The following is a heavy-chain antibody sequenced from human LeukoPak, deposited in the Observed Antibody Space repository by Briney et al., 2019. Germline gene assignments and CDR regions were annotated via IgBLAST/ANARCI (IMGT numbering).Heavy chain of an antibody. Sequence: GASVKVSCKASGYTFTCYYMHWVRQAPGQGLEWMGWINPNSGDTNYAQKFQGSVTMTRDTSISTVYMELSRLTSDDTAVYYCARDGVLWFGELGAWFDPWGQGTLVTVSS. CDR1: GYTFTCYY. J-gene: IGHJ5*02. D-gene: IGHD3-10*01. V-gene: IGHV1-2*02. CDR3: ARDGVLWFGELGAWFDP. CDR2: INPNSGDT.